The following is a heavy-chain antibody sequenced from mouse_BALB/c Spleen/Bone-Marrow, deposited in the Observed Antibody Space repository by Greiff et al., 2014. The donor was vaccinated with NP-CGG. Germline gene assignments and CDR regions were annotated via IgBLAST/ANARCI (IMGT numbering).Heavy chain of an antibody. V-gene: IGHV1-14*01. CDR1: GYTFPNYV. CDR3: ARRPSFYGSSYGAMDY. Sequence: VQLKESGPELVKPGASVKMSCKASGYTFPNYVMHWVKQKPGQGLEWIGYINPYNDGTKYNEKFKGKATLTSDKSSGTAYMELSSLTSEDSAVYYCARRPSFYGSSYGAMDYWGQGTSVTVSS. D-gene: IGHD1-1*01. J-gene: IGHJ4*01. CDR2: INPYNDGT.